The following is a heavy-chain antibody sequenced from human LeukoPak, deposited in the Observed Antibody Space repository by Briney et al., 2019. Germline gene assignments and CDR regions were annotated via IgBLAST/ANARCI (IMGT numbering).Heavy chain of an antibody. Sequence: GGSLRLSCAASGFTCSSYEMNWVRQAPGKGLEWVSYISSSGSTIYYADSVKGRFTISRDNAKNSLYLQMNSLRAEDTAVYYCAELGITMIGGVWGKGTTVTISS. V-gene: IGHV3-48*03. J-gene: IGHJ6*04. CDR1: GFTCSSYE. CDR2: ISSSGSTI. CDR3: AELGITMIGGV. D-gene: IGHD3-10*02.